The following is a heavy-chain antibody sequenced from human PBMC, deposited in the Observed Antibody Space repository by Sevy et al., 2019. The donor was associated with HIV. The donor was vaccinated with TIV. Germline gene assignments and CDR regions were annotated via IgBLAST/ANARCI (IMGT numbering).Heavy chain of an antibody. Sequence: ASVKVSCKASGGTFSNYALSWVRQAPGQGLEWMGGIIPIFGTTNFAQTFQGGVTITADESRSTAYMELSSLKPADTAVYYCARTPLLSIPGTTDVYFDIWGQGTLVTVSS. CDR1: GGTFSNYA. D-gene: IGHD4-4*01. CDR2: IIPIFGTT. J-gene: IGHJ4*02. V-gene: IGHV1-69*13. CDR3: ARTPLLSIPGTTDVYFDI.